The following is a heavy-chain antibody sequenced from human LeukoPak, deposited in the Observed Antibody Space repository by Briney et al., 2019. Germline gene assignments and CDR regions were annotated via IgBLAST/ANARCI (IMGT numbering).Heavy chain of an antibody. D-gene: IGHD6-6*01. CDR3: ARHRKSARNYLYYYMDV. CDR2: NYYSGST. V-gene: IGHV4-31*03. Sequence: SETLSLTCTVSGGSISSGGYYWSWIRQHPGKGLEWIGYNYYSGSTYYSPSLKSRVTISVDTSKNQFSLKLSSVTAADTALYYCARHRKSARNYLYYYMDVWGKGTTVTVSS. J-gene: IGHJ6*03. CDR1: GGSISSGGYY.